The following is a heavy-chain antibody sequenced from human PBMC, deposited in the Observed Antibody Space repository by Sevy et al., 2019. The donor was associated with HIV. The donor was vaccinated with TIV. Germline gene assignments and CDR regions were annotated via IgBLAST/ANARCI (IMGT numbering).Heavy chain of an antibody. V-gene: IGHV1-69*13. CDR1: GGTFSSYA. CDR2: IIPIFGTA. Sequence: ASVKVSCEASGGTFSSYAISWVRQAPGQGLEWMGGIIPIFGTANYAQKFQGRVTITADESTSTAYMELSSLRSEDTAVYYCARDSKYYYDSSGYYFDYWGQGTLVTVSS. D-gene: IGHD3-22*01. CDR3: ARDSKYYYDSSGYYFDY. J-gene: IGHJ4*02.